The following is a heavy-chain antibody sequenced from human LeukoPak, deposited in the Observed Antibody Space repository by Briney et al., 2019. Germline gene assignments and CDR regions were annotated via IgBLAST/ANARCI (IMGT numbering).Heavy chain of an antibody. Sequence: GGSLRLSCAASGFTFSSYWMHWVRQAPGNGLVWVSHISGDGSRTSYADSVKGRFTISRDNAKNSLFLQMNSLRAEDTGIYYCARDRGNSAFGAWFDSWGQGTLVTVSS. CDR2: ISGDGSRT. J-gene: IGHJ5*01. V-gene: IGHV3-74*01. CDR1: GFTFSSYW. D-gene: IGHD5-12*01. CDR3: ARDRGNSAFGAWFDS.